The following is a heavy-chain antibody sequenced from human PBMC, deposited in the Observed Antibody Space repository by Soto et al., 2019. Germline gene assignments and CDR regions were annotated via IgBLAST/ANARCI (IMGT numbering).Heavy chain of an antibody. CDR3: ARDNHDFWSGYSWFDP. Sequence: SETLSLTCAVSGASITSSNWWSWVRQPPGKGLEWIGKIYHSGDTYYTPSLKSRVTMSLDRSKNQFSLRLSSVTAADTAVYYCARDNHDFWSGYSWFDPWGQGTVVTVSS. V-gene: IGHV4-4*02. J-gene: IGHJ5*02. CDR1: GASITSSNW. CDR2: IYHSGDT. D-gene: IGHD3-3*01.